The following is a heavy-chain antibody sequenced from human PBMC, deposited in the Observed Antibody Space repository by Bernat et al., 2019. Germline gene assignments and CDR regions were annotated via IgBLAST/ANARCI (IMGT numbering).Heavy chain of an antibody. Sequence: QLQLQESGPGLVKPSETLSLTCTVSGCSISSSSYYWGWIRQPPGKGLEWIGSIYYSGSTYYNPSLKSRVTISVDTSKNQFSLKLSSVTAADTAVYYCARQPQIVDFDYWGQGTLVTVSS. D-gene: IGHD3-16*02. J-gene: IGHJ4*02. CDR3: ARQPQIVDFDY. V-gene: IGHV4-39*01. CDR1: GCSISSSSYY. CDR2: IYYSGST.